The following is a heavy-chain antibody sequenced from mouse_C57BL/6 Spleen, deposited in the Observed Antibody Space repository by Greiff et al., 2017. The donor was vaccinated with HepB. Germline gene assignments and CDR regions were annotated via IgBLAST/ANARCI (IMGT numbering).Heavy chain of an antibody. Sequence: QVQLKESGPELVKPGASVKISCKASGYAFSSSWMNWVKQRPGKGLEWIGRIYPGDGDTNYNGKFKGKATLTADKSSSTAYMQLSSLTSEDSAVYFCASGVYDYDDAMDYWGQGTSVTVSS. D-gene: IGHD2-4*01. CDR3: ASGVYDYDDAMDY. J-gene: IGHJ4*01. CDR2: IYPGDGDT. CDR1: GYAFSSSW. V-gene: IGHV1-82*01.